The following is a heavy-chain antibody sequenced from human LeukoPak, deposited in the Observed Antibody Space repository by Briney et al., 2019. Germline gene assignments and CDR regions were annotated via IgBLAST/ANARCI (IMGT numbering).Heavy chain of an antibody. CDR2: INHSGST. CDR3: ARGRIVVVPAAIDFDY. CDR1: GGSFSGYY. V-gene: IGHV4-34*01. D-gene: IGHD2-2*02. J-gene: IGHJ4*02. Sequence: SETLSLTCAVYGGSFSGYYWSWIRQAPGKGLEWIGEINHSGSTNYNPSLKSRVTISVDTSKNQFSLKLSSVTAADTAVYYCARGRIVVVPAAIDFDYWGQGTLVTVYS.